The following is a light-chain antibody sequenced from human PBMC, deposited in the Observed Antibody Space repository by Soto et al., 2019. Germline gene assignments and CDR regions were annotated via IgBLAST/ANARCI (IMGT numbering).Light chain of an antibody. V-gene: IGKV4-1*01. CDR2: WAT. CDR3: QQYSSSPLT. CDR1: QSVFYSSNNKNY. Sequence: DIVMTQSPDSLAVSLGERATINCKSSQSVFYSSNNKNYLAWYQQKPGQPPKLLVYWATTRKSGVPDRFSGSGSGTDFSLTINSLQAEDVAVYYCQQYSSSPLTFGGGTKVEIK. J-gene: IGKJ4*01.